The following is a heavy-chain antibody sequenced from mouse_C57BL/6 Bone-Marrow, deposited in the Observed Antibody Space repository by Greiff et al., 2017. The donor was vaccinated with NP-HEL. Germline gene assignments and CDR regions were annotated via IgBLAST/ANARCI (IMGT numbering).Heavy chain of an antibody. Sequence: QVQLKESGAELVRPGASVTLSCKASGYTFTDYEMHWVKQTPVHGLEWIGAIDPETGGTAYNQKFKGKAILTADKSSSTAYMELRSLTSEDSAVYYCTRSRGLDYWGQGTTLTVSS. CDR1: GYTFTDYE. J-gene: IGHJ2*01. D-gene: IGHD3-3*01. CDR2: IDPETGGT. CDR3: TRSRGLDY. V-gene: IGHV1-15*01.